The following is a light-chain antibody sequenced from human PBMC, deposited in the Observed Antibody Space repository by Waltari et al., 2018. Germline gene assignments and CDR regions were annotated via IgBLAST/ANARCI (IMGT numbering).Light chain of an antibody. CDR2: DVT. Sequence: QSALTQFASVSGSPGQSITISCTATSSDVGGYNLVSWYQQHPGRAPKLIIYDVTKRPSGVSNRFSGSKSGNTASLTISGLQAEDEADYYCCSFAGSISVFTVFGTGTSVTVL. V-gene: IGLV2-23*02. CDR3: CSFAGSISVFTV. CDR1: SSDVGGYNL. J-gene: IGLJ1*01.